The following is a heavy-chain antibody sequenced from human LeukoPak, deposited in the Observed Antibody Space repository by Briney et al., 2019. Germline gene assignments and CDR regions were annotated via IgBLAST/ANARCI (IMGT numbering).Heavy chain of an antibody. J-gene: IGHJ4*02. CDR2: IIQDGSET. Sequence: PGGSLRLSCAASGFPFTMYRMNWVRQAPGRGLEWVATIIQDGSETYYVASVKGRFSISRDNAKNSLYLQMNSLRADDTAVYYCARDLYNHYFDYWGQGTLVTVSS. D-gene: IGHD5-24*01. CDR1: GFPFTMYR. CDR3: ARDLYNHYFDY. V-gene: IGHV3-7*01.